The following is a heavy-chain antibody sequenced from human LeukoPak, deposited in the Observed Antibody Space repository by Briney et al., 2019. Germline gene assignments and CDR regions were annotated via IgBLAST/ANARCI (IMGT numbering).Heavy chain of an antibody. J-gene: IGHJ3*02. CDR3: ARVVPAATGDAFDI. V-gene: IGHV4-30-2*01. CDR2: IYHSGST. CDR1: GGSISSGGYS. D-gene: IGHD2-2*01. Sequence: SETLSLTCAVSGGSISSGGYSWSWIRQPPGKGLEWIGYIYHSGSTYYNPSLKSRVTISVDRSKNQFSLKLSSVTAADTAVYYCARVVPAATGDAFDIWGQGTMVTVSS.